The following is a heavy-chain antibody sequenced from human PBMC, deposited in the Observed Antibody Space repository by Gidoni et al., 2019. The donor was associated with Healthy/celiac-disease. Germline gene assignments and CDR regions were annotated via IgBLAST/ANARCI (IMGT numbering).Heavy chain of an antibody. J-gene: IGHJ4*02. D-gene: IGHD2-21*01. V-gene: IGHV3-23*01. CDR3: AKDQDPYCGGDCYSDY. CDR2: ISGSGGST. Sequence: EVQLLASGGGLVQPGGSLRLSCAASGFTFSSYAMSWVRQAPGKGLEWVSAISGSGGSTYYADSVKGRFTISRDNSKNTLYLQMNSLRAEDTAVYYCAKDQDPYCGGDCYSDYWGQGTLVTVSS. CDR1: GFTFSSYA.